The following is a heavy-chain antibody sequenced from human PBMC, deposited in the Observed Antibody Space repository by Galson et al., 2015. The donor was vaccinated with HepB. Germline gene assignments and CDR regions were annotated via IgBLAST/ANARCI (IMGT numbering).Heavy chain of an antibody. CDR3: ARTLRLESNYYYYGMDV. Sequence: SLRLSCAASGFTFSGYGMHWVRQAPGKGLEWVAVIWYNGSNKYYGDSVKGRFTISRDNSKNTLYLQMNSLRAEDTAVYYCARTLRLESNYYYYGMDVWGQGITVTVSS. CDR1: GFTFSGYG. J-gene: IGHJ6*02. CDR2: IWYNGSNK. V-gene: IGHV3-33*01.